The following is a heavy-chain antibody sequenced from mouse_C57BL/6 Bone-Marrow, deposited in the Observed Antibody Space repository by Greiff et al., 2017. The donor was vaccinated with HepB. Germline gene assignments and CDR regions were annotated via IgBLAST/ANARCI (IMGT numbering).Heavy chain of an antibody. V-gene: IGHV5-16*01. CDR3: ARGPPWFAY. CDR1: GFTFSDYY. Sequence: EVQLQESEGGLVQPGSSMKLSCTASGFTFSDYYMAWVRQVPEKGLEWVANINYDGSSTYYLDSLKSRFIISRDNAKNILYLQMSSLKSEDTATYYCARGPPWFAYWGQGTLVTVSA. J-gene: IGHJ3*01. CDR2: INYDGSST.